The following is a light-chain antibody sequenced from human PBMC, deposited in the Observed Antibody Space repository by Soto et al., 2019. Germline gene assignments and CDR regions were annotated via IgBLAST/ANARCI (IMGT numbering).Light chain of an antibody. CDR1: QSVTSSH. Sequence: EIVVTQSPGTLSLSPGERATLSCRASQSVTSSHLAWYQQKPGQSPRLLIYGASSRATGIPDRFGGSGSGTDFPLTISRLEPEAFAVYYCQQYGTSQGYTFGQGTKLE. CDR3: QQYGTSQGYT. CDR2: GAS. J-gene: IGKJ2*01. V-gene: IGKV3-20*01.